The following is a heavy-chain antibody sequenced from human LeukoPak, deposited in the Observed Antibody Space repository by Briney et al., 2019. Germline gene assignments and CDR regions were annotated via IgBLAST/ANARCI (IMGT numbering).Heavy chain of an antibody. Sequence: SETLSLTCKVSGSSVSSTNYCWGWIRQPPGQGLEWIGTIYYSGTTFYNPSLKSRVTISGDTSKNQFSLKLNSVTAADTAVYYCARHSGDGYNRPFDYRGQGSLVTVSS. CDR1: GSSVSSTNYC. J-gene: IGHJ4*02. CDR2: IYYSGTT. V-gene: IGHV4-39*01. D-gene: IGHD5-24*01. CDR3: ARHSGDGYNRPFDY.